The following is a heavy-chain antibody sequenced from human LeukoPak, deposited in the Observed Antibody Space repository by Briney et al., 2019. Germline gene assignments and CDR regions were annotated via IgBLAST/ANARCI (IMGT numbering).Heavy chain of an antibody. CDR3: ARPLAGCSCPSYCYFMVV. D-gene: IGHD4/OR15-4a*01. J-gene: IGHJ6*03. CDR2: MNPNSGNT. Sequence: ASVKVSCKASGYTFTSYDINWVRQATGQGLEWMGWMNPNSGNTGYAQKFQGRVTITRNTSISTAYMELSSLRSEDTAVYYFARPLAGCSCPSYCYFMVVWGKGPTVSLSS. CDR1: GYTFTSYD. V-gene: IGHV1-8*03.